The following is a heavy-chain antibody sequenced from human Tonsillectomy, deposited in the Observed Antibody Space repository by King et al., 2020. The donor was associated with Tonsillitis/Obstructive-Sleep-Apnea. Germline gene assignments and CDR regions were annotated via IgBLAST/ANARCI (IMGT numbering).Heavy chain of an antibody. CDR1: GGSISSSSYY. J-gene: IGHJ5*02. V-gene: IGHV4-39*01. CDR3: AGGIMAVAVTVVWFDP. Sequence: QLQESGPGLVKPSETLSLTCTVSGGSISSSSYYWGWIRQPPGKGLEWIGNIYYSGSTYYNPSLKSRVTISVDTSKNQFSLKLSSVTAADTAVYYCAGGIMAVAVTVVWFDPGGKGPLVPASS. D-gene: IGHD6-19*01. CDR2: IYYSGST.